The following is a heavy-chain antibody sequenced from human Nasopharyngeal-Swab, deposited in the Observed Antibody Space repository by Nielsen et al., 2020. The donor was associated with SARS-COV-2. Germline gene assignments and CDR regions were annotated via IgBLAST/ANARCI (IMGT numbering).Heavy chain of an antibody. Sequence: GGSLRLSCAASGFTFSSYAMSWVRQAPGKGLEWVSAISGSGGSTYYADPVKGRFTISRDNSKNTLYLQMNSLRAEDTAVYYCAKAARRYYYDSSGYYYPTAVSGYFDYWGQGTLVTVSS. V-gene: IGHV3-23*01. CDR1: GFTFSSYA. CDR2: ISGSGGST. D-gene: IGHD3-22*01. CDR3: AKAARRYYYDSSGYYYPTAVSGYFDY. J-gene: IGHJ4*02.